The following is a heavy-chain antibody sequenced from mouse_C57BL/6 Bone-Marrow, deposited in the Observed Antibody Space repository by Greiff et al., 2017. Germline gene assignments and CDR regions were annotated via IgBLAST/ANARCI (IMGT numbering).Heavy chain of an antibody. CDR2: ISSGGSYT. J-gene: IGHJ1*03. CDR3: ARQGYCYGSDWYFDV. Sequence: EVQVVESGGDLVKPGGSLKLSCAASGFTFSSYGMSWVRQTPDQRLEWVATISSGGSYTYYPGSVKGRCTMSRDHAKNTLYLQMSSLKSEDTAMYDCARQGYCYGSDWYFDVWGTGTTVTVSS. CDR1: GFTFSSYG. V-gene: IGHV5-6*01. D-gene: IGHD1-1*01.